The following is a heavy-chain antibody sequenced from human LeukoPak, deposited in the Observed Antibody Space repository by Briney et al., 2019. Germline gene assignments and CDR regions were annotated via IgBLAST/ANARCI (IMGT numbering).Heavy chain of an antibody. Sequence: GRSLRLSCAASGFTFSSYDMNWFRQAPGKGLEWVSHFTRSGTNIYYADSVKGRFTISRDNAKNSLYLQMNSLRADDTAVYFCARQTTTVTQFDYWGQGTLVTVSS. CDR2: FTRSGTNI. J-gene: IGHJ4*02. CDR3: ARQTTTVTQFDY. V-gene: IGHV3-48*03. CDR1: GFTFSSYD. D-gene: IGHD4-17*01.